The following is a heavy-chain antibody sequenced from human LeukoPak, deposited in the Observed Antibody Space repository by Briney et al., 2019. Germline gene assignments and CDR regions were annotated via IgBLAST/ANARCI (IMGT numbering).Heavy chain of an antibody. J-gene: IGHJ6*03. Sequence: SVKVSCKASGGTFSSYAISWVRQAPGQGLEWMGGIIPIFGTANYAQKFQGRVTITADVSTSTAYMELSSLRSEDTAVYYCARNPKPSYYYYYMDVWGKGTTVTISS. CDR3: ARNPKPSYYYYYMDV. CDR1: GGTFSSYA. V-gene: IGHV1-69*13. D-gene: IGHD1-14*01. CDR2: IIPIFGTA.